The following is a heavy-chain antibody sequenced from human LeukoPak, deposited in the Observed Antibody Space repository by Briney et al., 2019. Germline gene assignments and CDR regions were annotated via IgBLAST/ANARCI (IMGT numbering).Heavy chain of an antibody. CDR1: GYSFTSYW. Sequence: RPGESLKISCKGSGYSFTSYWIGWVRQMPGKGLEWMGIIYPGDSDTRYSPSFQGQVTISADKSISTAYLQWSSLKASDTAMYYCATRDYGGNSAYGMDVWGQGTTVTVSS. D-gene: IGHD4-23*01. V-gene: IGHV5-51*01. CDR3: ATRDYGGNSAYGMDV. CDR2: IYPGDSDT. J-gene: IGHJ6*02.